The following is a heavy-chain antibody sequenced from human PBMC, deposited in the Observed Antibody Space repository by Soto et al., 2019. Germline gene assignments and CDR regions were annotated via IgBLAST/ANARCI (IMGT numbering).Heavy chain of an antibody. J-gene: IGHJ4*02. CDR2: ISSSNTI. CDR1: GITFRSYP. CDR3: ARGPGTGHLFDY. Sequence: PGGSLRLSCAASGITFRSYPMNWVRHGPGRGLEWVSYISSSNTIYYADSVRGRFTISRDNAKNSLYLQMDSLTDEDTAVYYCARGPGTGHLFDYWGQGTMVTVS. D-gene: IGHD2-8*02. V-gene: IGHV3-48*02.